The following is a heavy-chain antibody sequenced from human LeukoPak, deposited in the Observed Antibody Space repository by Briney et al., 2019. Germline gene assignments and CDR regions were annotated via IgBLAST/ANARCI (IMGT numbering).Heavy chain of an antibody. Sequence: GGSLRLSCAASGLSFSSFAMSWVRQGPARGLEWVSSIRGKGETFYADSVKGRFTLSSDSSRNTVYFQLNNLRVEDTAIYYCARATWVSSTAAVRWGPRTLVTASS. CDR3: ARATWVSSTAAVR. CDR1: GLSFSSFA. V-gene: IGHV3-23*01. CDR2: IRGKGET. D-gene: IGHD1-1*01. J-gene: IGHJ4*02.